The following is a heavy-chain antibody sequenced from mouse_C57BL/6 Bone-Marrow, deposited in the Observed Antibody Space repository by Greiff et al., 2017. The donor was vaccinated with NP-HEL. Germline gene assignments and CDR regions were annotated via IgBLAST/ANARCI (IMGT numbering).Heavy chain of an antibody. J-gene: IGHJ1*03. CDR3: ARQVYGSSYYWYFDV. Sequence: QVQLKEPGAELVKPGASVKLSCKASGYTFTSYWMHWVKQRPGQGLEWIGMIHPTSGSTNYNEKFKSKATLTVDKSSSTAYMQLSSLTSEDSAVYYCARQVYGSSYYWYFDVWGTGTTVTVSS. D-gene: IGHD1-1*01. V-gene: IGHV1-64*01. CDR1: GYTFTSYW. CDR2: IHPTSGST.